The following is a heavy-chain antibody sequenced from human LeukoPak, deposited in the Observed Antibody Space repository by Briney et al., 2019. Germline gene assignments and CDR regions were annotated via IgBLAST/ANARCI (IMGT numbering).Heavy chain of an antibody. D-gene: IGHD6-19*01. J-gene: IGHJ4*01. CDR2: ISASGGTT. CDR3: MKDRLVHDY. V-gene: IGHV3-23*01. CDR1: GFTFNKQA. Sequence: PGGSLRLSCASSGFTFNKQAMSWVRQSPGKGLEWVSAISASGGTTYYADSVKGRFTISRDNSKNTLYLRMNSLRPEDTAIYFCMKDRLVHDYWGQGTLVTVSS.